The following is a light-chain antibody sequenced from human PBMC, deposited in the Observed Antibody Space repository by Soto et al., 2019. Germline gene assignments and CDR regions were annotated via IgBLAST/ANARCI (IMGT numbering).Light chain of an antibody. Sequence: DIQMTQSPYSLSASVGDRVTITCRASQDISNYLAWYQQKPGKVPKVLIYDASTLQSGVPSQFSGRGSGTDFTLTISSLQPEDVATYYCQKYDSAPFTFGPGTKVDIK. CDR3: QKYDSAPFT. CDR1: QDISNY. CDR2: DAS. J-gene: IGKJ3*01. V-gene: IGKV1-27*01.